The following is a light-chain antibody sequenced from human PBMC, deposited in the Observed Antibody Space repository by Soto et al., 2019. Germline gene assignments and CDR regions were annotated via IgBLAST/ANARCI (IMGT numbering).Light chain of an antibody. V-gene: IGKV3-11*01. Sequence: EIVLTQSPATLYLSPGERATLSCRASQSISSHLAWYQQKPGQAPRLLIYGASNRATGIPARFSGRGSGTDLTLTISSLEPEDFAVYYCQQRINWPLTFGGGTKVEIK. CDR2: GAS. J-gene: IGKJ4*01. CDR3: QQRINWPLT. CDR1: QSISSH.